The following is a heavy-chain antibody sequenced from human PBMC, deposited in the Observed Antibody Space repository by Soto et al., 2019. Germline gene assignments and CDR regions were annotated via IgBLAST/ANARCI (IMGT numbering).Heavy chain of an antibody. CDR1: GGSISSYY. J-gene: IGHJ4*02. Sequence: QVQLQESGPGLVKPSETLSLTCTVSGGSISSYYCSWIRQPPGKGLEWIGYIYYSGSTNYSPSLKSRVTISVDTSKNQFSLKMSSVTAADTAVYYCARQGGSNFDYWGQGTLVTVSS. V-gene: IGHV4-59*08. D-gene: IGHD2-15*01. CDR3: ARQGGSNFDY. CDR2: IYYSGST.